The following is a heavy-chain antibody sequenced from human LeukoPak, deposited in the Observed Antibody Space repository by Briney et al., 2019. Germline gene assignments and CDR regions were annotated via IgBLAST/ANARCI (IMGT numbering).Heavy chain of an antibody. Sequence: ASVKVSCKASGYTFSSYDINWVRQATGQGLEWLGWMNPNSGNTAYAQKFQGRVTMSRDTSISTAYMELSSLRSEDTAVYYCARLPKYSRPLDYWGQGTLVTVSS. J-gene: IGHJ4*02. CDR3: ARLPKYSRPLDY. CDR1: GYTFSSYD. V-gene: IGHV1-8*02. D-gene: IGHD6-6*01. CDR2: MNPNSGNT.